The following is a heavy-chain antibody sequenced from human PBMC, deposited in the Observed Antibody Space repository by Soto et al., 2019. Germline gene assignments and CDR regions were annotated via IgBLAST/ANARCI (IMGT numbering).Heavy chain of an antibody. Sequence: TSETLSLTCTVSGGSISSYYWGWIRQPPGKGLEWIGSIYYSGSTYYNPSLKSRVTISVDTSKNQFSLKLSSVTAADTAVYYCARQESSSWYRDYYYYGMDVWGQGTTVTVSS. CDR1: GGSISSYY. V-gene: IGHV4-39*01. CDR2: IYYSGST. CDR3: ARQESSSWYRDYYYYGMDV. J-gene: IGHJ6*02. D-gene: IGHD6-13*01.